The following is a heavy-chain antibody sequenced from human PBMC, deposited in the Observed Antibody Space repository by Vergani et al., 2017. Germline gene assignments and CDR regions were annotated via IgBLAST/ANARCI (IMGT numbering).Heavy chain of an antibody. V-gene: IGHV3-23*01. D-gene: IGHD3-22*01. CDR3: AKDPYYCDGSGSDY. CDR2: ISGSGGST. Sequence: EVQLLESGGGLVQPGGSLRLSCAASGFTFSSYTMNWVRQAPGKGLEWVSGISGSGGSTYYADSVKGRLTISRDNSKNTLYLQMNSLTGEDTAVYYCAKDPYYCDGSGSDYWGQGTLVTVSS. CDR1: GFTFSSYT. J-gene: IGHJ4*02.